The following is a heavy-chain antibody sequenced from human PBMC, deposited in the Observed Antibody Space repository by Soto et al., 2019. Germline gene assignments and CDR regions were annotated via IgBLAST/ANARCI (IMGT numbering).Heavy chain of an antibody. CDR2: INHSGST. CDR1: GGSFSVYY. D-gene: IGHD4-17*01. Sequence: QVQLQQWGAGLLKPSETLSLTCAVYGGSFSVYYWSWIRQPPGKGLEWIGEINHSGSTNYNPSLKSRVTISVYTSKNQFSLKLSSVTAADTAVYYCARGFKYGDYDAFDIWGQGKMVTVSS. V-gene: IGHV4-34*01. CDR3: ARGFKYGDYDAFDI. J-gene: IGHJ3*02.